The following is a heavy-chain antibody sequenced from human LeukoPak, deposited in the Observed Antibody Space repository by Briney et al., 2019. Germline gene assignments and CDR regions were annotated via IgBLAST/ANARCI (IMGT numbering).Heavy chain of an antibody. Sequence: ASVKVSCKASGYTFTSYGISWVRQAPGQGLEWMGWIGAYNGNTNYAQKLQGRVTMTTDTSTSTAYMELRSLRSDDTAVYYCARDQAGYRPFDYWGQGTLVTVSS. V-gene: IGHV1-18*01. CDR3: ARDQAGYRPFDY. CDR2: IGAYNGNT. J-gene: IGHJ4*02. CDR1: GYTFTSYG. D-gene: IGHD3-16*02.